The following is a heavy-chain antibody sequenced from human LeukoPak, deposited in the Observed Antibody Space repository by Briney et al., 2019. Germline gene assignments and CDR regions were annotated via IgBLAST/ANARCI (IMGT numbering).Heavy chain of an antibody. J-gene: IGHJ4*02. CDR1: GYTFTSYD. D-gene: IGHD6-19*01. CDR3: ARGPRRSSGWYNLGDY. Sequence: ASVKVSCKASGYTFTSYDINWVRQATGQGLEWMGWMNPNSGNTGYAQKFQGRVTMTRNTSISTAYMELSSLRSEDTAVYYCARGPRRSSGWYNLGDYWGQGTLVTVSS. V-gene: IGHV1-8*01. CDR2: MNPNSGNT.